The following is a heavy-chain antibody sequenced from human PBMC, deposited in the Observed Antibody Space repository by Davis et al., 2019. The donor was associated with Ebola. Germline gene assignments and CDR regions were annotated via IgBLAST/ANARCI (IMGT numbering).Heavy chain of an antibody. CDR2: ITGDGSST. J-gene: IGHJ4*02. V-gene: IGHV3-74*03. CDR1: GFTFGSYW. CDR3: AREGSGLYFDY. D-gene: IGHD3-10*01. Sequence: PGGSLRLSCIDSGFTFGSYWMHWVRQAPGEGLVWVSRITGDGSSTAYADSVKGRFTISQDNAKKTLYLQMDSLRTDDTGVYYCAREGSGLYFDYWGQGALVTVSS.